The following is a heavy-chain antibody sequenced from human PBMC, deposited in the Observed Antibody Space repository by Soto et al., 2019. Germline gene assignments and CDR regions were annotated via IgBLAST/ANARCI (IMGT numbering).Heavy chain of an antibody. CDR2: ISYDGSNE. J-gene: IGHJ4*02. CDR1: GFTFSNYA. Sequence: QVQLVESGGGVVQPGRSLRLSCAASGFTFSNYAMHWVRQAPGKGLEWLAAISYDGSNEYYADSVKGRFTISRDNSKNTLYLQMNSQRAEDTAVYYCARRKSGSYPWDHFDYWGQGTLVIVSS. D-gene: IGHD1-26*01. CDR3: ARRKSGSYPWDHFDY. V-gene: IGHV3-30-3*01.